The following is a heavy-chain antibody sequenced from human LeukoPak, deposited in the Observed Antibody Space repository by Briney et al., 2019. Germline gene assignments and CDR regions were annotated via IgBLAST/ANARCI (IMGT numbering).Heavy chain of an antibody. CDR2: IYYSGST. J-gene: IGHJ4*02. CDR3: ARALRRDGYNSDY. CDR1: GGSVSSGSYY. D-gene: IGHD5-24*01. Sequence: SETLFLTCTVSGGSVSSGSYYWSWIRQPPGKGLEWIGYIYYSGSTNYNPSLKSRVTISVDTSKNQFSLKLSSVTAADTAVYYCARALRRDGYNSDYWGQGALVTVSS. V-gene: IGHV4-61*01.